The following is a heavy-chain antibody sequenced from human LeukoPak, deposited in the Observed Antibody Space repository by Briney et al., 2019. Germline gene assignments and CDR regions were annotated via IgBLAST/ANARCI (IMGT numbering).Heavy chain of an antibody. V-gene: IGHV3-74*01. CDR1: GFNFASNW. CDR2: INSGGSGT. J-gene: IGHJ4*02. CDR3: ARDVSSSWYWDY. D-gene: IGHD6-13*01. Sequence: PGGSLRLSCAASGFNFASNWMHWVRQTPGKGLMWVSRINSGGSGTSYADSVEGRFTISRDNAKNTLYLQMNSLRAEDTAVYYCARDVSSSWYWDYWGQGTLVTVSS.